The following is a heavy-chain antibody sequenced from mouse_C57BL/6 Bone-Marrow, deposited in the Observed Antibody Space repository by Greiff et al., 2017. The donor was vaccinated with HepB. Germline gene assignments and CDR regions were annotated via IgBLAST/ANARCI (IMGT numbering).Heavy chain of an antibody. CDR2: IDPSDSET. D-gene: IGHD2-4*01. CDR3: ARRDYDYDAWFAY. J-gene: IGHJ3*01. V-gene: IGHV1-52*01. Sequence: QVQLQQPGAELVRPGSSVKLSCKASGYTFTSYWMHWVKQRPIQGLEWIGNIDPSDSETHYNQKFKDKATLTVDKSSSTAYMQLSSLTSEDSAVYYCARRDYDYDAWFAYWGQGTLVTVSA. CDR1: GYTFTSYW.